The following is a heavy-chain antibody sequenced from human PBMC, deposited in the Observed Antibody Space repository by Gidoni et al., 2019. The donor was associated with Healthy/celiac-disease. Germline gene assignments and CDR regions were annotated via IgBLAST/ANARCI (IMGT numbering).Heavy chain of an antibody. CDR2: FDPEDGET. CDR3: ATLGDYYYDSSVTDRAY. D-gene: IGHD3-22*01. CDR1: GYTLTELS. V-gene: IGHV1-24*01. Sequence: QVQLVQSGAEVKKPGASVKVSCKVSGYTLTELSMHWVRQAPGKGLEWMGGFDPEDGETIYAQKFRGRVTMTEDTSTDTAYMELSSLRSEDTAVYYCATLGDYYYDSSVTDRAYWGQGTLVTVSS. J-gene: IGHJ4*02.